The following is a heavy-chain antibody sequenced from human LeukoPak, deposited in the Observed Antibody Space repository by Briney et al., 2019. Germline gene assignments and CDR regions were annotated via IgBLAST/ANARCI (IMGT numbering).Heavy chain of an antibody. V-gene: IGHV6-1*01. CDR2: TYYRSKWYN. CDR3: ARVRSSGWYTAFDI. Sequence: SQTLSLTCAISGDSVSSNSAAWNWIRQSPSRGLEWLVRTYYRSKWYNDYAVSVKSRITINPDASKNQFSLQLNSVTPEDTAVYYCARVRSSGWYTAFDIWGQGTMVTVSS. J-gene: IGHJ3*02. D-gene: IGHD6-19*01. CDR1: GDSVSSNSAA.